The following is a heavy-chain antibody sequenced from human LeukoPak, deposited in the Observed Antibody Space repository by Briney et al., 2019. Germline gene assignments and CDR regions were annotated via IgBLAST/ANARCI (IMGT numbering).Heavy chain of an antibody. CDR1: GFTFSSYA. J-gene: IGHJ4*02. V-gene: IGHV3-23*01. CDR3: EKVVGSYSSGGIDY. D-gene: IGHD6-19*01. Sequence: GGSLRLSCAASGFTFSSYAMSWVRQAPGKGLEWVSAISGSGGSTYYADSVKGRFTISRDNSKNTLYLQMNSLRAEDTAVYYCEKVVGSYSSGGIDYWGQGTLVTVSS. CDR2: ISGSGGST.